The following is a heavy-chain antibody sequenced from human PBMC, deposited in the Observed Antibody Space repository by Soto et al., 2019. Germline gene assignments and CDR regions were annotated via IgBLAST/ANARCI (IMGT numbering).Heavy chain of an antibody. CDR1: GGSISSYY. Sequence: SETLSLTCTVSGGSISSYYWSWIRQPPGKGLEWIGYIYYSGSTNYNPSLKSRVTISVDTSKNQFSLKLSSVTAADTAVYYCARADLGYCSGGSFYPDAFDIWGQGTMVTVS. D-gene: IGHD2-15*01. V-gene: IGHV4-59*01. J-gene: IGHJ3*02. CDR2: IYYSGST. CDR3: ARADLGYCSGGSFYPDAFDI.